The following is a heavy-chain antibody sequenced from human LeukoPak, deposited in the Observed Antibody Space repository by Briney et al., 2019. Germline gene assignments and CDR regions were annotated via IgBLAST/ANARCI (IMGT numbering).Heavy chain of an antibody. CDR1: GGSFSRYY. D-gene: IGHD3-22*01. Sequence: SETLFLTCAVYGGSFSRYYWSWIRQPPGKGLEWMGNIYYSGSTNYNPSLKSRVTISVDAAKNQFSLKLSSVTAADTAVYYCARVSSYYDSMRGRIDWFDPWGQGTLVTVSS. CDR2: IYYSGST. CDR3: ARVSSYYDSMRGRIDWFDP. V-gene: IGHV4-59*01. J-gene: IGHJ5*02.